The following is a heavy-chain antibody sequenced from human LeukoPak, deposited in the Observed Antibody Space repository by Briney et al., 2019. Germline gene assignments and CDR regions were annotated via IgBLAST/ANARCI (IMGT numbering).Heavy chain of an antibody. J-gene: IGHJ4*02. V-gene: IGHV3-9*03. D-gene: IGHD3-16*01. Sequence: GGSLRLSCAASGFTVSSNYMSWVRQAPGKGLEWVSGISWNSGSIGYADSVKGRFTISRDNAKNSLYLQMNSLRAEDMALYYCAKAINRGGGFDYWGQGTLVTVSS. CDR2: ISWNSGSI. CDR1: GFTVSSNY. CDR3: AKAINRGGGFDY.